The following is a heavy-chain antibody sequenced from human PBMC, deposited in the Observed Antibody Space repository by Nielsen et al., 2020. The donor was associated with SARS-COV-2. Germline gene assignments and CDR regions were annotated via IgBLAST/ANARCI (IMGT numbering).Heavy chain of an antibody. CDR1: GFTFSSYW. CDR3: MVTRVY. D-gene: IGHD4-23*01. V-gene: IGHV3-74*01. CDR2: INSDGSST. Sequence: GESLKISCAASGFTFSSYWMHWVRQAPGKGLVWVSRINSDGSSTSYADSVKGRFTISRDNAKNTLYLQMNSLRAEDTAVYYCMVTRVYWGQGTLVTVSS. J-gene: IGHJ4*02.